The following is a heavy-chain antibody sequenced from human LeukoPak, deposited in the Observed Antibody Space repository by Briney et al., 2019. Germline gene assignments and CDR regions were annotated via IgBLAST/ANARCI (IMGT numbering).Heavy chain of an antibody. V-gene: IGHV4-39*07. D-gene: IGHD5-24*01. J-gene: IGHJ6*02. CDR2: IYYSGST. CDR1: GGSISSSSYY. Sequence: SEALSLTCTVSGGSISSSSYYWGWIRQPPGKGLEWIGSIYYSGSTYYNPSLKSRVTISVDTSENQFSLKLSSVTAADTAVYYCARVAMAGYYYYGMDVWGQGTTVTVSS. CDR3: ARVAMAGYYYYGMDV.